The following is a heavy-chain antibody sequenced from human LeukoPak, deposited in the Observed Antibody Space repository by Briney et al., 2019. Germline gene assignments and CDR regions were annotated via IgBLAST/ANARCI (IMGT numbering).Heavy chain of an antibody. D-gene: IGHD6-19*01. CDR3: ARRSSSGWYFDC. V-gene: IGHV4-39*01. CDR2: IYYSGST. Sequence: SETLSLTCTVSGGSISSGSYYWGWIRQPPGKGLEWTGRIYYSGSTYYNPSLKSRVTISVDTSKNQFSLKLSSVTAADTAVYYCARRSSSGWYFDCWGQGTLVTVSS. CDR1: GGSISSGSYY. J-gene: IGHJ4*02.